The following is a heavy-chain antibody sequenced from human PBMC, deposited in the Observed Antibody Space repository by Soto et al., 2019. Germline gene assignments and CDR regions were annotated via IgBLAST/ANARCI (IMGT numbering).Heavy chain of an antibody. CDR3: ARGASASSWFVGNGMDV. Sequence: QVQLVQSGGEVKKPGASVKVSCKASGYTFTDYGIHWVRQAPGQGLEWMGWITASGVNTNYAQKIQGRASMTTNTLTSTAYMELRSLRSDDTAVYYCARGASASSWFVGNGMDVWGQGTTVSVSS. CDR1: GYTFTDYG. D-gene: IGHD6-13*01. V-gene: IGHV1-18*01. J-gene: IGHJ6*02. CDR2: ITASGVNT.